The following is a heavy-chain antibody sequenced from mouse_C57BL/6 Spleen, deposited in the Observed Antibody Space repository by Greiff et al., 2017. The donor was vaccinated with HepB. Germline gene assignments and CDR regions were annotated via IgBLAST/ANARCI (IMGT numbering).Heavy chain of an antibody. CDR3: ARRRQLRLSFAY. Sequence: QVQLQQPGAELVKPGASVKLSCKASGYTFTSYWMHWVKQRPGQGLEWIGMIHPNSGSTNYNEKFKSKATLTVDKSSSTAYMQLSSLTSEDSAFYYCARRRQLRLSFAYWGQGTLVTVSA. CDR1: GYTFTSYW. J-gene: IGHJ3*01. D-gene: IGHD3-2*02. CDR2: IHPNSGST. V-gene: IGHV1-64*01.